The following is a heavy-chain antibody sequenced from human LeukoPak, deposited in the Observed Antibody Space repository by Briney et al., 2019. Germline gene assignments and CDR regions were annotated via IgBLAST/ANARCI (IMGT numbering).Heavy chain of an antibody. CDR3: ARAAYDSNGFTANHDY. J-gene: IGHJ4*02. D-gene: IGHD5-18*01. V-gene: IGHV3-53*01. CDR2: LYSDGTT. Sequence: GGTLRLSCSASGFIVSDNYMSWVRQAPGKGLEWVSVLYSDGTTYYADSVKDRFTISRDHSRNTLYLQMDNLRAEDTAVYYCARAAYDSNGFTANHDYWGQGTLVTVSS. CDR1: GFIVSDNY.